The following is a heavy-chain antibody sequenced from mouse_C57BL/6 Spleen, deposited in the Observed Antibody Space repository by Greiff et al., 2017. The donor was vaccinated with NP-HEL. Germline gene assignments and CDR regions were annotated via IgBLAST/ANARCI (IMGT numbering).Heavy chain of an antibody. CDR1: GFTFSDYG. CDR3: ARDTTVVVDY. V-gene: IGHV5-17*01. J-gene: IGHJ2*01. D-gene: IGHD1-1*01. Sequence: EVKLVESGGGLVKPGGSLKLSCAASGFTFSDYGMHWVRQAPEKGLEWVAYISSGSSTIYYADTVKGRCTISRDNATNTLFLQMTSLRSEDTAMYYCARDTTVVVDYWGQGTTLTVSS. CDR2: ISSGSSTI.